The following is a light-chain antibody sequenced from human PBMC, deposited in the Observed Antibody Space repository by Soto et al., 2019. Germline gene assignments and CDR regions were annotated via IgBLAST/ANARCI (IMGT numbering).Light chain of an antibody. Sequence: DSQMTQSPSSLSASVGDRVTITCRASQNSRNYLNWYQQRPGKTPNLLVYAASNLRGGVPSRCSGSGSGTVFNLTINSLQPEDFATYYCQQIHSTSSYTFGQGTRVEIK. J-gene: IGKJ2*01. CDR1: QNSRNY. CDR2: AAS. V-gene: IGKV1-39*01. CDR3: QQIHSTSSYT.